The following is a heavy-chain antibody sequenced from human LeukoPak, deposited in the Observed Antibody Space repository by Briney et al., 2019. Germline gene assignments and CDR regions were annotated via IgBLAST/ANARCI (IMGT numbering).Heavy chain of an antibody. V-gene: IGHV1-46*01. J-gene: IGHJ4*02. CDR3: ARDGASSGYYLDYFDY. CDR2: INPSGGST. CDR1: GYTFTSYY. D-gene: IGHD3-22*01. Sequence: ASVKVSCKASGYTFTSYYMHWVRQAPGQGLEWMGIINPSGGSTSYAQKFQGRVTMTRDMSTSTVYMELSSLRSEDTAVYYCARDGASSGYYLDYFDYWGQGTLATVSS.